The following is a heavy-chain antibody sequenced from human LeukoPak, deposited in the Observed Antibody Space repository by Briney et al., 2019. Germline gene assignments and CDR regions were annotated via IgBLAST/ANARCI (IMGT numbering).Heavy chain of an antibody. J-gene: IGHJ5*02. CDR3: ARIYDSSGYYGP. CDR1: GGSISSYY. CDR2: IYTSGST. D-gene: IGHD3-22*01. V-gene: IGHV4-4*09. Sequence: SETLSLTCTVSGGSISSYYWSWIRQPPGKGLEWIWDIYTSGSTNYNPSLKSRFTISVDTSKNQFSLKLSSVTAADTAVYYCARIYDSSGYYGPWGQGTLVTVSS.